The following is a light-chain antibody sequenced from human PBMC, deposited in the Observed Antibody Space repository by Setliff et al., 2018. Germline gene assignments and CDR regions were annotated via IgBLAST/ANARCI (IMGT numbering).Light chain of an antibody. Sequence: QSVLTQPASISGSLGQSITISCTGTSSDIGGDNYVSWYQQLPGKAPQLIIFDAGSRPSGVSRRFSGSKSGYTASLTISGLQAGDEADYYCSSYTRSSTYVFGGGTKVTV. J-gene: IGLJ1*01. CDR3: SSYTRSSTYV. V-gene: IGLV2-14*03. CDR1: SSDIGGDNY. CDR2: DAG.